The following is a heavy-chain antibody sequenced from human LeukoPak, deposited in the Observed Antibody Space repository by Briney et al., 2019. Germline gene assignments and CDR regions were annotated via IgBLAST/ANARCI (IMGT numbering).Heavy chain of an antibody. CDR1: GYTFTGYY. D-gene: IGHD5-18*01. CDR2: INPNSGGT. CDR3: AKTLRGYSYGPFDY. V-gene: IGHV1-2*02. J-gene: IGHJ4*02. Sequence: GASVKVSCKASGYTFTGYYMHWVRQAPGQGLEWMGWINPNSGGTNYAQKFQGRVTMTRDTSISTAYMELSRLRSDDTAVYYCAKTLRGYSYGPFDYWGQGTLVTVSS.